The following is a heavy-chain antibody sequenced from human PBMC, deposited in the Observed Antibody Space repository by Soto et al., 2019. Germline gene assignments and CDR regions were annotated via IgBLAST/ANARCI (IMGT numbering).Heavy chain of an antibody. CDR3: GTRGTTGQFDH. Sequence: PGWSLRLSCAASGFTVSNYAMSWVRQAPGKGLEWVSAFSDIGGSTYYADSVKGRFTISRDNSKNTLYLQMNSLRAEDTAVYYCGTRGTTGQFDHWGQGTLVTVSS. CDR2: FSDIGGST. D-gene: IGHD4-17*01. V-gene: IGHV3-23*01. J-gene: IGHJ4*02. CDR1: GFTVSNYA.